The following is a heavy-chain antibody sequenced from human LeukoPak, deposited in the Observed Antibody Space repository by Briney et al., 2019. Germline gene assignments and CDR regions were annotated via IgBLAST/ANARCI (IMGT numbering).Heavy chain of an antibody. CDR2: IYYSGST. D-gene: IGHD3-3*01. V-gene: IGHV4-59*01. CDR3: ARGNHYDFWSGYYTRDYYGMDV. CDR1: GGSISSYY. J-gene: IGHJ6*02. Sequence: PSETLSLTCTVSGGSISSYYWSWIRQPPGKGLEWIGYIYYSGSTNYNPSLKSRVTISVDTSKNQFSLKLSSVTAADTAVYYCARGNHYDFWSGYYTRDYYGMDVWGQGTTVTVSS.